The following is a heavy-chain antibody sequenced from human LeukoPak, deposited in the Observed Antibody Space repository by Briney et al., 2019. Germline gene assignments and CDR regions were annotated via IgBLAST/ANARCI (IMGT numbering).Heavy chain of an antibody. CDR2: IYYSGST. D-gene: IGHD1-26*01. CDR3: ARVAWGHDY. J-gene: IGHJ4*02. V-gene: IGHV4-31*03. Sequence: SPTLSLTCTVSGGSINSGGYYWSWIHQHPGQGLEWIGYIYYSGSTYYNPSLKGRVTISVDTSKNQFSLKLSSVTAADTAVYYCARVAWGHDYWGQGTLVTVSS. CDR1: GGSINSGGYY.